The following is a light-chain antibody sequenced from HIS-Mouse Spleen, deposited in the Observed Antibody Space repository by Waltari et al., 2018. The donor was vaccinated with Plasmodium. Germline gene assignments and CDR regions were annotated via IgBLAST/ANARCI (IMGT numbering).Light chain of an antibody. J-gene: IGLJ2*01. Sequence: SYELTQPPSVSVSPGQTANITSSGAKLGVKSASWYQQKPGQSPVLVIYQDSKRPSGIPERFSGSNSGNTATLTISGTQAMDEADYYCQAWDSSTVVFGGGTKLTVL. V-gene: IGLV3-1*01. CDR1: KLGVKS. CDR2: QDS. CDR3: QAWDSSTVV.